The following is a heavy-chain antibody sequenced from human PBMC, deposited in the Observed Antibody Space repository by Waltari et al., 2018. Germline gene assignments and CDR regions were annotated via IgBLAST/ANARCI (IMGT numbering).Heavy chain of an antibody. CDR1: GYTFTSYG. D-gene: IGHD7-27*01. J-gene: IGHJ6*02. CDR3: ARPSLGQYYYYGMEV. CDR2: IRVDNGNT. Sequence: QAQLVQSGGEVKKPGASVKVSCTAPGYTFTSYGLSWVRQAPGQGLEWMGWIRVDNGNTNYAQHLQGRVTMTADTSTSTAYMELRSLRSDDTAVYYCARPSLGQYYYYGMEVWGQGTAVTVSS. V-gene: IGHV1-18*01.